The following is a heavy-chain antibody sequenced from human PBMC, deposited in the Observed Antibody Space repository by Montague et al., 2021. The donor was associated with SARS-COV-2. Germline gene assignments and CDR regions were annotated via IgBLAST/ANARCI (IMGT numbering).Heavy chain of an antibody. Sequence: SLRLSCVASGFTFSSYALLWVRQAPGKGLEWVADISHEGSYKYYADSVKGRFTISRDNSKNTLYLDMNSLRAEDTALYYCARDLESTGYFDPYYYHGMDVWGQGTTVTVSS. CDR1: GFTFSSYA. CDR2: ISHEGSYK. J-gene: IGHJ6*02. V-gene: IGHV3-30*04. CDR3: ARDLESTGYFDPYYYHGMDV. D-gene: IGHD3-9*01.